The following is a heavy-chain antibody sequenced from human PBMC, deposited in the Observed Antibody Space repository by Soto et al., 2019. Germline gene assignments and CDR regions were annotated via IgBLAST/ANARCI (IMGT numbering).Heavy chain of an antibody. J-gene: IGHJ4*02. CDR3: ARDRDYGSGSYLPY. Sequence: ESGGGVVQPGRSLRLSCAASGFTFSSYGMHWVRQAPGKGLEWVAVIWYDGSNKYYADSVKGRFTISRDNSKNTLYLQMNSLRAEDTAVYYCARDRDYGSGSYLPYWGQGTLVTVSS. V-gene: IGHV3-33*01. CDR1: GFTFSSYG. CDR2: IWYDGSNK. D-gene: IGHD3-10*01.